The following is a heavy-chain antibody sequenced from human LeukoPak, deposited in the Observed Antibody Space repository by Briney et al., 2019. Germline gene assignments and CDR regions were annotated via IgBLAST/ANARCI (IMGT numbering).Heavy chain of an antibody. Sequence: SETLSLTCAAYGGSFSGYYWSWIRQPPGKGLEWIGEINHSGSTNYNPSLKSRVTISVDTSKNQFSLKLSSVAAADTAVYYCARGRKSYSSSRFFDYWGQGTLVTVSS. V-gene: IGHV4-34*01. CDR3: ARGRKSYSSSRFFDY. J-gene: IGHJ4*02. CDR2: INHSGST. D-gene: IGHD6-13*01. CDR1: GGSFSGYY.